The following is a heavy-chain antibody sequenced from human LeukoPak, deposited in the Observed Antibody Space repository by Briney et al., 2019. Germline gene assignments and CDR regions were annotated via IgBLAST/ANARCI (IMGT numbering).Heavy chain of an antibody. CDR1: GGSISSYY. CDR3: ARVPRVSSSLYFDY. V-gene: IGHV4-34*01. Sequence: SETLSLTCTVSGGSISSYYWSWIRQPPGKGLEWIGEINHSGSTNYNPSLKSRVTISVDTSKNQFSLKLSSVTAADTAVYYCARVPRVSSSLYFDYWGQGTLVTVSS. J-gene: IGHJ4*02. CDR2: INHSGST. D-gene: IGHD6-13*01.